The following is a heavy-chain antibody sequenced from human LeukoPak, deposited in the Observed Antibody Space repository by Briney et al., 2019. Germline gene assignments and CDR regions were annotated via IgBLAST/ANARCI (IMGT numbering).Heavy chain of an antibody. CDR2: ISVGGSAT. D-gene: IGHD3-16*01. Sequence: GGSLRLSCAASGLIFSNSGVNWVRQAPGRGREWGAAISVGGSATSYAASVEGRFTISRDNSKNTQYLQMNSLRAEDTAVYYCATSWGPDTSAFRWGRDGMDVWGQGTTVIVS. CDR3: ATSWGPDTSAFRWGRDGMDV. CDR1: GLIFSNSG. V-gene: IGHV3-23*01. J-gene: IGHJ6*02.